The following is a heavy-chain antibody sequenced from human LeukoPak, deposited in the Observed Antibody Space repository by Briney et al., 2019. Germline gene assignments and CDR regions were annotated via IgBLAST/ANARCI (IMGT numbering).Heavy chain of an antibody. CDR2: INTDGSST. V-gene: IGHV3-74*01. J-gene: IGHJ4*02. D-gene: IGHD6-13*01. CDR3: ARGPGITAAGRFDY. Sequence: PGGSLRLSCAASGFTFSSYWMHWVRQTPGKGLVWVSRINTDGSSTRYADSVKGRFTISRDNTKNTLYLQMNSLRAEDTAVYYCARGPGITAAGRFDYWGQGTLVTVS. CDR1: GFTFSSYW.